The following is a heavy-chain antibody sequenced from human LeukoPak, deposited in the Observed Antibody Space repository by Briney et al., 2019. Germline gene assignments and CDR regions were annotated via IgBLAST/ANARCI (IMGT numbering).Heavy chain of an antibody. CDR3: AKTGGAYYGGVDS. J-gene: IGHJ4*02. V-gene: IGHV3-23*01. Sequence: GGSLRLSCAASGFTFSSYEMNWVRQAPGKGLEWVSCFSGSGSTTYHADSVKGRFTISRDNSKNTLYLQMNSLRAEDTAVYYCAKTGGAYYGGVDSWGQGTLVTVSS. D-gene: IGHD2-8*02. CDR1: GFTFSSYE. CDR2: FSGSGSTT.